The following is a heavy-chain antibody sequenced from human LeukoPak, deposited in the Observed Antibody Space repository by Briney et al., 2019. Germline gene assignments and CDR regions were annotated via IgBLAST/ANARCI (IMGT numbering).Heavy chain of an antibody. Sequence: GASVKVSCKASGYTFTDYYMHWVRQAPGQGLEWMGWLNPNSGGTHYAQKFQGWVTMTRDTSISTAYMELRRLGSDDAAVYYCARYGPTAIAYWGQGTLVTVSS. CDR1: GYTFTDYY. CDR2: LNPNSGGT. V-gene: IGHV1-2*04. D-gene: IGHD4-11*01. J-gene: IGHJ4*02. CDR3: ARYGPTAIAY.